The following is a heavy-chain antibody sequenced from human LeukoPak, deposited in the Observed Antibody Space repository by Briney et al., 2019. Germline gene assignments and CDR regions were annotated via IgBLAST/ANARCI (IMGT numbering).Heavy chain of an antibody. J-gene: IGHJ4*02. D-gene: IGHD2-2*02. V-gene: IGHV4-39*07. CDR3: AGQNIPTPHDY. Sequence: PSETLSLTCTVSGGSISSSSYYWGWIRQPPGKGLEWIGSIYYSGSTYYNPSLKSRVTISVDTSKNQFSLKLSSVTAADTAVYYCAGQNIPTPHDYWGQGTQVTVSS. CDR2: IYYSGST. CDR1: GGSISSSSYY.